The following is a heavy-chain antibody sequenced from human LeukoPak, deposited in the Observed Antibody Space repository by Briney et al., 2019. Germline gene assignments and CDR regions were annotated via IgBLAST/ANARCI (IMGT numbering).Heavy chain of an antibody. CDR3: ARGPDYYGSSGYYLGAFDI. CDR1: GSSISSYY. Sequence: SETLSLTCTVSGSSISSYYWSWIRQPPGKGLEWIGYIYYSGSTNYNPSLKSRVTISVDTSKNQFSLKLSSVTAADTAVYYSARGPDYYGSSGYYLGAFDIWGQGTMVTVSS. V-gene: IGHV4-59*01. D-gene: IGHD3-22*01. J-gene: IGHJ3*02. CDR2: IYYSGST.